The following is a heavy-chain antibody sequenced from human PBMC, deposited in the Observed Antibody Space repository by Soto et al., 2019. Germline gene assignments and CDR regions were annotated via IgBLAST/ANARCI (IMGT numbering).Heavy chain of an antibody. D-gene: IGHD3-22*01. CDR3: ARGDSSGYYPYYYYGMDV. V-gene: IGHV1-69*06. CDR2: IIPIFGTA. Sequence: SVKVSCKASGGTFSSYAISWVRQAPGQGLEWMGGIIPIFGTANYAQKFQGRVTITADKSTSTAYMELSSLRSEDTAVYYCARGDSSGYYPYYYYGMDVWGQGTTVTVS. CDR1: GGTFSSYA. J-gene: IGHJ6*02.